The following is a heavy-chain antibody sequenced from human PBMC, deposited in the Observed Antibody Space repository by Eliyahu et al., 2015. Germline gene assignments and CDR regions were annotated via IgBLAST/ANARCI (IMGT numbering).Heavy chain of an antibody. J-gene: IGHJ4*02. D-gene: IGHD3-3*01. Sequence: QVQMVESGGGVVQPGKSLRXSCTASGLTFRNFAMQWVRQAPGKGLEWVAVISHNGSNKYYAESVKGRFTISRSRDNSENTLYLQMNNLRTEDTAVYYCARDAGFWSGYYTYWGQGTLVTVSS. V-gene: IGHV3-30*03. CDR2: ISHNGSNK. CDR3: ARDAGFWSGYYTY. CDR1: GLTFRNFA.